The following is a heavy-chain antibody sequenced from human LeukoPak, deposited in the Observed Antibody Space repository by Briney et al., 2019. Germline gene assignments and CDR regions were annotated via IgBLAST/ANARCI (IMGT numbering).Heavy chain of an antibody. D-gene: IGHD2-2*01. CDR3: ARAGRTPDIVVVPVVSGGFDY. V-gene: IGHV4-34*01. CDR2: INHSGST. Sequence: SETLSLTCAVYGGSFSGYYWSWIRQPPGKGLEWIGEINHSGSTNYNPSLKSRVTISVDTSKNQFSLKLSSVTAADTAVYYCARAGRTPDIVVVPVVSGGFDYWGQGTLVTVSS. CDR1: GGSFSGYY. J-gene: IGHJ4*02.